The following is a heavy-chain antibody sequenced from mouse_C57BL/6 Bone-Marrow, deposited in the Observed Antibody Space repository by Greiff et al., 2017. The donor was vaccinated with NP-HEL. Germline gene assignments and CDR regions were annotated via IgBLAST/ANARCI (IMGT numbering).Heavy chain of an antibody. J-gene: IGHJ2*01. CDR3: TRWAFITTVVAPFDY. CDR2: IYPGNSDT. CDR1: GYTFTSYW. V-gene: IGHV1-5*01. D-gene: IGHD1-1*01. Sequence: VQLQQSGTVLARPGASVKMSCKTSGYTFTSYWMHWVKQRPGQGLEWIGAIYPGNSDTSYNQKFKGKAKLTAVTSASTAYMELSSLTNEDSAVYYCTRWAFITTVVAPFDYWGQGTTLTVSS.